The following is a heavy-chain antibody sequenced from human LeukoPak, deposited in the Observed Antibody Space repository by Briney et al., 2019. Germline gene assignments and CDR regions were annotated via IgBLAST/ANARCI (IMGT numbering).Heavy chain of an antibody. Sequence: GGSLRLSCAASGFTVSSNYMSWVRQAPGKGQEWVSVIYSGGSTHYADSVKGRFTISRDNSKNTLYLQMNSLRAEDTAVYYCARERFGEYAFDYWGQGTLVTVSS. CDR2: IYSGGST. CDR3: ARERFGEYAFDY. CDR1: GFTVSSNY. V-gene: IGHV3-53*01. J-gene: IGHJ4*02. D-gene: IGHD3-10*01.